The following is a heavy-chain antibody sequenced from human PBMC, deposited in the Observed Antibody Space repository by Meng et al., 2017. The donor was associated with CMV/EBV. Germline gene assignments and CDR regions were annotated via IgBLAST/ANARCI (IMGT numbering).Heavy chain of an antibody. CDR3: ARGAGMGSGWYWDDY. Sequence: ASVKVSCKASGYTFTSYDINWVRQATGQGLEWMGWINPNSGGTNYAQKFQGRVTMTRDTSISTAYMELSRLRSDDTAVYYCARGAGMGSGWYWDDYWGQGTLVTVSS. J-gene: IGHJ4*02. D-gene: IGHD6-19*01. CDR1: GYTFTSYD. CDR2: INPNSGGT. V-gene: IGHV1-2*02.